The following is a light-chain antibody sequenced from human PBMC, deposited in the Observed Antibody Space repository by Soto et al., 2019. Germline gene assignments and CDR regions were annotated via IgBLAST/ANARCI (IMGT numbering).Light chain of an antibody. CDR3: RQYGT. J-gene: IGKJ1*01. CDR2: GAS. Sequence: EIVLTQSPGALSLSPGERVTLSCRASQSVSSSFITWYQQKPGQAPRLLISGASNRATGIPDRFSGSGSGTVFTLPISRLEPEDFAVDFCRQYGTFGQGTKVELK. CDR1: QSVSSSF. V-gene: IGKV3-20*01.